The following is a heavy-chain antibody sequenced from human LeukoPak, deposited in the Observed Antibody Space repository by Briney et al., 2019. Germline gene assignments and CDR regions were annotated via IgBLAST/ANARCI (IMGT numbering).Heavy chain of an antibody. V-gene: IGHV4-30-2*01. CDR2: TYHSGST. D-gene: IGHD6-13*01. J-gene: IGHJ5*02. Sequence: PSETLSLTCAVSGGSISSGGYSWSWIRQPPGKGLEWIGYTYHSGSTYYNPSLKSRVTISVDRSKNQFSLKLSSVTAADTAVYYCARELKGIAAAGGYNWFDPWGQGTLVTVSS. CDR1: GGSISSGGYS. CDR3: ARELKGIAAAGGYNWFDP.